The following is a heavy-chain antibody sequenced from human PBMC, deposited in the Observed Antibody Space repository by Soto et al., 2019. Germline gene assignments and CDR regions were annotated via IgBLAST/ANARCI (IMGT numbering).Heavy chain of an antibody. CDR1: GFTFSSYA. CDR3: ARDPGYSRVLYYFDY. J-gene: IGHJ4*02. D-gene: IGHD6-13*01. Sequence: GGSLRLSCAASGFTFSSYAMHWVRQAPGKGLEWVAVISYDGSNKYYADSVKGRFTISRDNSKNTLYLQMNSLRAEDTAVYYCARDPGYSRVLYYFDYWGQGTLVTAPQ. CDR2: ISYDGSNK. V-gene: IGHV3-30-3*01.